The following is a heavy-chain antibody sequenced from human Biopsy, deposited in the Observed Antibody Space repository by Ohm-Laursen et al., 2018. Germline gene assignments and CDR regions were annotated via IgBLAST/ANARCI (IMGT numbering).Heavy chain of an antibody. V-gene: IGHV4-59*01. CDR1: GDSISSYY. D-gene: IGHD3-22*01. CDR3: TRDRGYYSDRTVPGYFDL. CDR2: VYYTGST. J-gene: IGHJ2*01. Sequence: TLSLTCTVSGDSISSYYWSWIRQPPGKGLEWIGYVYYTGSTDYNPSLQSRVTISVDTSKNHFSLRLRSVTPADTAIYYCTRDRGYYSDRTVPGYFDLWGRGTLVTVSS.